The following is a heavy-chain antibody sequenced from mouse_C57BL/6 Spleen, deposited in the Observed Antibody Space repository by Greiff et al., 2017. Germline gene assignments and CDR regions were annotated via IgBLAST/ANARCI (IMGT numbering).Heavy chain of an antibody. CDR1: GYTFTEYT. CDR2: FYPGSGSI. V-gene: IGHV1-62-2*01. J-gene: IGHJ2*01. CDR3: ARHEGFITTVVDGGYFDY. D-gene: IGHD1-1*01. Sequence: QVHVKQSGAELVKPGASVKLSCKASGYTFTEYTIHWVKQRSGQGLEWIGWFYPGSGSIKYNEKFKDKATLTADKSSSTVYMELSRLTSEDSAVYFCARHEGFITTVVDGGYFDYWGQGTTLTVSS.